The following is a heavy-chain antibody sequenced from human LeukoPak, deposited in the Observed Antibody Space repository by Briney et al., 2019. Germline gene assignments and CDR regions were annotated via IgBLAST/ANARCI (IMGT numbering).Heavy chain of an antibody. V-gene: IGHV3-49*04. J-gene: IGHJ4*02. CDR1: GFTFGAYG. D-gene: IGHD3-9*01. CDR3: TRDRDVLRYFAYYFDY. CDR2: IRGKTYGGTT. Sequence: PGGSLRLSCTASGFTFGAYGMSWVRQAPGKGLEWVGFIRGKTYGGTTEYAASVKGRFTISRDDSKSIAYLQMNSLKTEDTAVYYCTRDRDVLRYFAYYFDYWGQGTLVTVSS.